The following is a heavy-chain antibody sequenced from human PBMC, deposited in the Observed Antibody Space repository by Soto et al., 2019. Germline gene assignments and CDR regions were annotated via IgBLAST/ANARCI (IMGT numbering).Heavy chain of an antibody. CDR1: GGSFSGYY. V-gene: IGHV4-34*01. D-gene: IGHD3-10*01. CDR2: INHSGST. CDR3: ARVSGIYYSGMDV. J-gene: IGHJ6*02. Sequence: QVQLQQWGAGLLKPSETLSLTCAVYGGSFSGYYWSWIRQPPGKGLEWIGEINHSGSTNYTPSLKSRVNISVDTSKNQFSLKLSSVTAADTAVYYCARVSGIYYSGMDVWGQGTTVTVSS.